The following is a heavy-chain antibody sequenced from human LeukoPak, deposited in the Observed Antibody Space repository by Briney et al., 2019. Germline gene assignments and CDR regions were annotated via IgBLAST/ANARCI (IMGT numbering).Heavy chain of an antibody. D-gene: IGHD2-15*01. Sequence: PSETLSLTCTVSGGSISSGSYYWSWIRQPAGKGLEWIGRIYTSGSTNYNPSLKSRVTISVDTSKNQFSLKLSSVTAADTAVYYCARGSRYCSGGSCYSIPHDYWGQGTLVTVSS. CDR1: GGSISSGSYY. CDR2: IYTSGST. CDR3: ARGSRYCSGGSCYSIPHDY. V-gene: IGHV4-61*02. J-gene: IGHJ4*02.